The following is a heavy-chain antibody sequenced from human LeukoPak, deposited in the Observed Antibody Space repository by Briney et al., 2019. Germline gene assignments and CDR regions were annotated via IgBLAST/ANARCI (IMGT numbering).Heavy chain of an antibody. D-gene: IGHD2-15*01. CDR3: AHTGKGYCSGGGCYLFDF. CDR2: IYWNDDK. V-gene: IGHV2-5*01. J-gene: IGHJ4*02. CDR1: GFSVRTSGVG. Sequence: SGPTLVKPPQTLTLTCTFSGFSVRTSGVGVGWIRQPPGKALEWLALIYWNDDKRYSPSLKDRLTLTNDTSKNQVVLTVTNMDPVDTATYYCAHTGKGYCSGGGCYLFDFWGQGTLVTVSS.